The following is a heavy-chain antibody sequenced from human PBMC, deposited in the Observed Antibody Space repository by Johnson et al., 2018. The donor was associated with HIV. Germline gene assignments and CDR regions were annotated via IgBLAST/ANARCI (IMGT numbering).Heavy chain of an antibody. CDR2: ASYDGDNK. V-gene: IGHV3-30-3*01. D-gene: IGHD1-26*01. CDR1: HFTFGAYA. J-gene: IGHJ3*02. Sequence: QVQLVESGGGVVQPGKSLRLSCAASHFTFGAYAIHWVRLAPGKGLEWVAVASYDGDNKYYADSVNGRFTISKDNSKDTLYMEMNNLRLEDTAVYYCARGAAGSGTLVEPFDIWGRGTMVTVSS. CDR3: ARGAAGSGTLVEPFDI.